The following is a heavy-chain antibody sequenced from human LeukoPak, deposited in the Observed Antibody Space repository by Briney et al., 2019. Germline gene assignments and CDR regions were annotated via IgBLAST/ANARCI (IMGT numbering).Heavy chain of an antibody. CDR2: IYYSGST. CDR1: GGSISSSSYY. CDR3: ARHCNDYGDYGERGIYFDY. V-gene: IGHV4-39*01. Sequence: SETLSLTCTVSGGSISSSSYYWGWIRQPPGKGLEWIGSIYYSGSTYYNPSLKSRVTISVDTSKNQFSLKLSFVTAADTAVYYCARHCNDYGDYGERGIYFDYWGQGTLVTVSS. J-gene: IGHJ4*02. D-gene: IGHD4-17*01.